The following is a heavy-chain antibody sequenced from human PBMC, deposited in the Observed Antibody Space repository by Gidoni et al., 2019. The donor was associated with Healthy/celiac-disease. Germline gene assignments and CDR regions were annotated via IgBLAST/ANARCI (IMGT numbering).Heavy chain of an antibody. CDR3: ARDQYSSGWYVGNWFDP. CDR1: GGSSSGYY. CDR2: INHSGST. J-gene: IGHJ5*02. V-gene: IGHV4-34*01. Sequence: QVQLQRWGAGLLKPSETLSLTCAVYGGSSSGYYWSGIRQPPGKGLEWIGEINHSGSTNYHPSLKSRVTISVDTSKNQFSLKLSSVTAADTAVYYCARDQYSSGWYVGNWFDPWGQGTLVTVSS. D-gene: IGHD6-19*01.